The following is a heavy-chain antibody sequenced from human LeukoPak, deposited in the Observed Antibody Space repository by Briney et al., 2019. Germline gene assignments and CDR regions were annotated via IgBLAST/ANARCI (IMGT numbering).Heavy chain of an antibody. V-gene: IGHV3-23*01. Sequence: GGSLRLSCAASGFTFSSYAMSWVRQAPGKGLEWVSAISGSGGSTYYADSVKGRFTISRDNSKNTLYLQMNSLRAEDTAVYYCARDQEIFGVVIEVAHSDYWGQGTPVTVSS. D-gene: IGHD3-3*01. J-gene: IGHJ4*02. CDR1: GFTFSSYA. CDR2: ISGSGGST. CDR3: ARDQEIFGVVIEVAHSDY.